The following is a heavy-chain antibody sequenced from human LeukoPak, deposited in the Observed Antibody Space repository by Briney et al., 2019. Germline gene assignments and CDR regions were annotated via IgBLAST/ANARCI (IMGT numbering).Heavy chain of an antibody. CDR3: ARGPNSNWSGLDF. CDR1: GFSFSGHW. J-gene: IGHJ4*02. CDR2: ISPTGSTT. Sequence: GGSLRLSCTASGFSFSGHWMHWARQLPGKRLVWVSRISPTGSTTSYADSVKGRFTVSRDNAKDTLYLQVNNLRAEDTAVYYCARGPNSNWSGLDFWGQGTLLTVSS. D-gene: IGHD6-6*01. V-gene: IGHV3-74*01.